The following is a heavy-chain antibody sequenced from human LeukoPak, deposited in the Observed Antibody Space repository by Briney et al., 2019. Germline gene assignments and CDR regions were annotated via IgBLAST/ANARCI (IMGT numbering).Heavy chain of an antibody. J-gene: IGHJ4*02. CDR1: GNYW. CDR3: VSFYETY. D-gene: IGHD2/OR15-2a*01. V-gene: IGHV3-74*01. CDR2: INSDGSWT. Sequence: GGSLRLSCAASGNYWMHWIRQAPGKGLVWVSHINSDGSWTSYADSVKDRYTISKDNAKNTVYLQMNSLRAEDTAVYYCVSFYETYWGRGNLVTVSS.